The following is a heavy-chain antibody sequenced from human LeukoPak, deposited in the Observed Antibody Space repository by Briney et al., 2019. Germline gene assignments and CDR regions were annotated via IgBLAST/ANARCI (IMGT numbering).Heavy chain of an antibody. D-gene: IGHD7-27*01. CDR2: IGGSGSNK. CDR1: GFTFSSYE. Sequence: GGSLRLSCVASGFTFSSYEMNWVRQAPGKGLEWVSYIGGSGSNKYYADSVKGRFTVSRDNAKNSLYLQMNSLRAEDTAVYYCARDIEYNVHLNWDYYGMDVWGQGTTVTVSS. J-gene: IGHJ6*02. CDR3: ARDIEYNVHLNWDYYGMDV. V-gene: IGHV3-48*03.